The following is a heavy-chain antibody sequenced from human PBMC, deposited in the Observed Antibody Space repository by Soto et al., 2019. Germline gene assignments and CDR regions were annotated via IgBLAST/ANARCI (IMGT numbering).Heavy chain of an antibody. CDR2: INPNSGGT. J-gene: IGHJ6*02. V-gene: IGHV1-2*04. CDR1: GYTFTGYY. CDR3: AGVGSSGYSYDRNYYGRDG. Sequence: ASVKVSCKASGYTFTGYYMHWVRQAPGQGLEWMGWINPNSGGTNYAQKFQGWVTMTRDTSISTAYMELSRLRSDDTAVYYCAGVGSSGYSYDRNYYGRDGGGQGTRVTFPS. D-gene: IGHD3-22*01.